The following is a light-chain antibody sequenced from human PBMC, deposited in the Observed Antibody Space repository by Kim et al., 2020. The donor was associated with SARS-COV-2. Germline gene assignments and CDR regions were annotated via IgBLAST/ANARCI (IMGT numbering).Light chain of an antibody. J-gene: IGLJ3*02. Sequence: KTVTFSCNRRSYGLASKYRQWYQQRPGSAPTPVIYEDNKRPSGVTDRFSGCIDSSSNSAYLTISGLKTEDEADYYCQSYDCSNSWVFGGGTQLTVL. V-gene: IGLV6-57*03. CDR3: QSYDCSNSWV. CDR2: EDN. CDR1: SYGLASKY.